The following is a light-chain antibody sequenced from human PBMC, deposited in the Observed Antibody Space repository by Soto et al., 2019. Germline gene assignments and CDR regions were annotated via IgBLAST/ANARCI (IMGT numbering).Light chain of an antibody. CDR3: QQYNNWPPVT. V-gene: IGKV3-15*01. Sequence: EIVMTQSPATLSVSPGERATLSCRASQSVSSNLAWYQQKPGQAPRLLIYGASTRATGIPARLSGSGSVTEFTLTISSLQSEDFAVYYCQQYNNWPPVTFGGGTKVEIK. CDR2: GAS. CDR1: QSVSSN. J-gene: IGKJ4*01.